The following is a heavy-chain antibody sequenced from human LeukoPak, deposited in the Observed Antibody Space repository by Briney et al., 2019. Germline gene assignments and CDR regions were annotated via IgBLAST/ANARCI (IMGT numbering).Heavy chain of an antibody. J-gene: IGHJ4*02. V-gene: IGHV4-59*01. CDR2: INYSGST. D-gene: IGHD2-15*01. CDR3: AKEGGGSPFDY. CDR1: GDPITSFY. Sequence: PSETLSLTCTVSGDPITSFYWSWLRQSPGKGLEWIGYINYSGSTNYNPSLKSRVTMSIDTSKSQFSLRLSSLTAADTAVYYCAKEGGGSPFDYWGQGTLVTVSS.